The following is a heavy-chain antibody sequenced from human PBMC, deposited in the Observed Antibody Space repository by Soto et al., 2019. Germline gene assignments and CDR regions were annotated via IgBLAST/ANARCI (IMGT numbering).Heavy chain of an antibody. CDR2: IIPIFGTA. CDR1: GGTFSSYA. CDR3: ASLRYCTNGVCYYAFDI. Sequence: GASVKVSCKASGGTFSSYAISWVRQAPGQGLEWMGGIIPIFGTANYAQKFQGRVTITADKSTSTAYMELSSLRSEDTAVYYCASLRYCTNGVCYYAFDIWGQGTMATVSS. V-gene: IGHV1-69*06. D-gene: IGHD2-8*01. J-gene: IGHJ3*02.